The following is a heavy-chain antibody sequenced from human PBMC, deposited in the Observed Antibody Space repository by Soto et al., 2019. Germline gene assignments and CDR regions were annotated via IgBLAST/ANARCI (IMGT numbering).Heavy chain of an antibody. CDR3: AREGSSSSAGD. Sequence: GGSLRLSCAASGFTLSSYGMHWVRQAPGKGLEWVAVIWYDGSNKYYADSVKGRFTISRDNSKNTLYLQMNSLRAEDTAVYYCAREGSSSSAGDWGQGTLVTVSS. CDR2: IWYDGSNK. CDR1: GFTLSSYG. V-gene: IGHV3-33*01. D-gene: IGHD6-6*01. J-gene: IGHJ4*02.